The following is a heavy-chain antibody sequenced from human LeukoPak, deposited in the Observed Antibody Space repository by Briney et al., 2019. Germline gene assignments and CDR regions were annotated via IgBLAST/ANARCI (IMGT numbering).Heavy chain of an antibody. CDR2: ISGSGGST. J-gene: IGHJ4*02. CDR1: GFTFSSYA. D-gene: IGHD3-3*01. CDR3: AKSVYVFGDFWSGYYYYLDY. V-gene: IGHV3-23*01. Sequence: GGSLRLSCAASGFTFSSYAMSWVRQAPGKGLEWVSAISGSGGSTYYADPVKGRFTISRDNSKNTLYLQMNSLRAEDTAVYYCAKSVYVFGDFWSGYYYYLDYWGQGTLVTVSS.